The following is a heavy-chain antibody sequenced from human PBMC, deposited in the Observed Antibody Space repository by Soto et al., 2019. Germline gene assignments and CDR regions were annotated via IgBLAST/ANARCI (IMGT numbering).Heavy chain of an antibody. V-gene: IGHV4-30-2*01. D-gene: IGHD3-10*01. CDR2: IYHSGST. J-gene: IGHJ6*02. CDR1: GGSISSGGYS. CDR3: ARALHYYGSGSYLDYYYGMDV. Sequence: TLSLTCAVSGGSISSGGYSWSWIRQPPGKGLEWIGYIYHSGSTYYNPSLKSRVTISVDRSKNQFSLKLSSVAAADTAVYYCARALHYYGSGSYLDYYYGMDVWGQGTTVT.